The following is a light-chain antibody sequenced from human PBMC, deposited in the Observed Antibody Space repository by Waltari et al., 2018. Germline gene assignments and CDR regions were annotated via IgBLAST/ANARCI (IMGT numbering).Light chain of an antibody. CDR1: SSDVGGFDY. J-gene: IGLJ1*01. Sequence: QSALTQPASVSGSPGQSITISCTGTSSDVGGFDYVSWYQQHPGKAPKVLIYEVSNRPSGVANRFSGSKSGTPASLTISGLQADDEADYYCSSYTSRSTLYVFGTGTKVTVL. CDR2: EVS. V-gene: IGLV2-14*01. CDR3: SSYTSRSTLYV.